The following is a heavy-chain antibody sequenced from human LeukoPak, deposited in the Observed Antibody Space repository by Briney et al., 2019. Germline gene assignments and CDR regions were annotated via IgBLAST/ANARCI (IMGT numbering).Heavy chain of an antibody. CDR2: IIPIFGTA. CDR3: ARGQTPYDPWTWYYMDV. V-gene: IGHV1-69*05. D-gene: IGHD3/OR15-3a*01. CDR1: GGTFSRYA. J-gene: IGHJ6*03. Sequence: GASVKVSCKASGGTFSRYAISWVRQAPGQGLEWMGGIIPIFGTANYAQKFQGRVTITTDESTSTAYMELSSLRSEDTAVYYCARGQTPYDPWTWYYMDVWGKGTTVTVSS.